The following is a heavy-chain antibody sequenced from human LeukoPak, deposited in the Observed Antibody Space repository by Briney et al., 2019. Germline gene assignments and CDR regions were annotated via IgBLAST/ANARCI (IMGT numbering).Heavy chain of an antibody. J-gene: IGHJ5*02. CDR1: GGSFSGYY. D-gene: IGHD6-6*01. Sequence: PSETLSLTCAVFGGSFSGYYWSWIRQPPGKRLEWIGEINHSGGTSYTPSLKSRLTVSVDTSKNQFSLRLNSVTAADTAVYYCARGSIADRLSPWGQGTLVTVSS. V-gene: IGHV4-34*01. CDR2: INHSGGT. CDR3: ARGSIADRLSP.